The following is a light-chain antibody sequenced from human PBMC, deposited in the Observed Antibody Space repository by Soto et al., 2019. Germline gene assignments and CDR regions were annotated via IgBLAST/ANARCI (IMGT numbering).Light chain of an antibody. CDR1: QDIDNY. V-gene: IGKV1-33*01. CDR2: DES. Sequence: DIQMTQSPSSLSVSVGDTVTITCQARQDIDNYLNWYQQKPGQAPRLLIYDESYLETVVPSRFSGRGSGTDFTFTITSLQPEDIATYYCQHYDRRPPYTFGQGTKLELK. J-gene: IGKJ2*01. CDR3: QHYDRRPPYT.